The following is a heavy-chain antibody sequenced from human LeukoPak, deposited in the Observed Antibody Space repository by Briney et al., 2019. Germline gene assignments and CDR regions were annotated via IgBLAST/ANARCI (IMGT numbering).Heavy chain of an antibody. J-gene: IGHJ5*02. CDR1: GYTFTGYY. CDR3: ARSRVLSYYVYNNWFDP. V-gene: IGHV1-2*02. Sequence: ASVKVSCKASGYTFTGYYMHWVRQAPGQGLEWMGWINPNSGGTNYAQKFQGRVTMTRDTSISTAYMELSRLRSDDTAVYYCARSRVLSYYVYNNWFDPWGQGTLVTVSS. D-gene: IGHD1-26*01. CDR2: INPNSGGT.